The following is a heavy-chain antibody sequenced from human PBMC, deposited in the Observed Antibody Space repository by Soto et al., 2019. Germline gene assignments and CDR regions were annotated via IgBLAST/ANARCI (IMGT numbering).Heavy chain of an antibody. CDR3: ARVRHYNRYSGYDRAPAKSDAFDI. Sequence: ASVKVSCKASGYTFTSYGISWVRQAPGQGLEWMGWISAYSGNTNYAQKLQGRVTMTTDTSTSTAYMELRSLRSDDTAVYYCARVRHYNRYSGYDRAPAKSDAFDIWGQGTMVTVSS. CDR2: ISAYSGNT. V-gene: IGHV1-18*01. D-gene: IGHD5-12*01. CDR1: GYTFTSYG. J-gene: IGHJ3*02.